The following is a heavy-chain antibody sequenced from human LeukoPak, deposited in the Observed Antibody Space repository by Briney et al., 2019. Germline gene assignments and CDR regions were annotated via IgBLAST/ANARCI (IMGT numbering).Heavy chain of an antibody. CDR1: GYSFTSYW. CDR3: ARRGVAVAGTGGYYFDY. CDR2: IYPGDSDT. D-gene: IGHD6-19*01. Sequence: GESLKIPCKGSGYSFTSYWIGWVRQMPGKGLEWMGIIYPGDSDTRYSPSFQGQVTISADKSISTAYLQWSSLKASDTAMYYCARRGVAVAGTGGYYFDYWGQGTLVTVSS. V-gene: IGHV5-51*01. J-gene: IGHJ4*02.